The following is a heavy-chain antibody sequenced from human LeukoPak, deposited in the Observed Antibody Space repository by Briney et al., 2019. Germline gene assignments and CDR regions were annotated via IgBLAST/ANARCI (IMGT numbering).Heavy chain of an antibody. Sequence: GGSLRLSCAAAGFTFSSYGMSWVRQAPGKGLGWVAAISGSGGSTYYADSVKGRFTFSRVSSKNTLYLQMNSLRAGDTAVYYCAKDGLDYWGQGTLVTVSS. CDR1: GFTFSSYG. CDR3: AKDGLDY. J-gene: IGHJ4*02. V-gene: IGHV3-23*01. CDR2: ISGSGGST.